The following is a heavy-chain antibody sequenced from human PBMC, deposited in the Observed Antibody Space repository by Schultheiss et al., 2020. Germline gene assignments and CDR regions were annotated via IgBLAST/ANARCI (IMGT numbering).Heavy chain of an antibody. CDR3: ARSTTLMVYASFDY. J-gene: IGHJ4*02. Sequence: SETLPLTCTVSGASFSSYYWSWIRQPAGKGLEWIGRIYTSGSTNYNPSLKSRVTISVDTSKNQFSLKLSSVTAADTAVYYCARSTTLMVYASFDYWGQGTLVTVSS. D-gene: IGHD2-8*01. V-gene: IGHV4-4*07. CDR1: GASFSSYY. CDR2: IYTSGST.